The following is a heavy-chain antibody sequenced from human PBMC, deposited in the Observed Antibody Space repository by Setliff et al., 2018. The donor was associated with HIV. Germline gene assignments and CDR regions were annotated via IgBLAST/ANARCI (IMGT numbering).Heavy chain of an antibody. CDR1: GYTFTSDY. CDR3: ARNPRIAVAGTDYYYYMDA. D-gene: IGHD6-19*01. V-gene: IGHV1-46*01. Sequence: ASVKVSCKASGYTFTSDYIHWVRQAPGQGLEWMGIINPAGNPTSYAQKFQGRLTMTRDTSTNTVYMELSSLRSEDTAVYYCARNPRIAVAGTDYYYYMDAWGKGTTVTVSS. J-gene: IGHJ6*03. CDR2: INPAGNPT.